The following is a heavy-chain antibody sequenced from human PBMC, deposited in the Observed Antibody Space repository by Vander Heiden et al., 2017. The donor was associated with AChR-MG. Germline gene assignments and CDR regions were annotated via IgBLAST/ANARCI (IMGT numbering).Heavy chain of an antibody. V-gene: IGHV1-24*01. CDR1: GDPLTELS. D-gene: IGHD1-1*01. CDR3: ATLTNWNGARDY. Sequence: QVQLVQSGAEVKKPGAPVKVPCTASGDPLTELSKHWERQAPGKGLEWMGGFDPGDRETIYAQKFQGRVTMTEVTSTDTAYMGLSSLRSEDTAVYYCATLTNWNGARDYWGQGTLVTVSS. J-gene: IGHJ4*02. CDR2: FDPGDRET.